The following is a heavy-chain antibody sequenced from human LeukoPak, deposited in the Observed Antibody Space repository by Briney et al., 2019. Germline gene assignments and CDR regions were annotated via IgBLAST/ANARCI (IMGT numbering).Heavy chain of an antibody. Sequence: SETLSLTCTVSGGSISSSYYYWGWIRQPPGKGLEWIGSIFYSGSTYYNPSLKSRVTISLDTSKNQFSLRLSSVTAADTAVYYCARRSAVTTFIFDYWGQGTLVTVSS. D-gene: IGHD4-17*01. CDR2: IFYSGST. V-gene: IGHV4-39*01. J-gene: IGHJ4*02. CDR1: GGSISSSYYY. CDR3: ARRSAVTTFIFDY.